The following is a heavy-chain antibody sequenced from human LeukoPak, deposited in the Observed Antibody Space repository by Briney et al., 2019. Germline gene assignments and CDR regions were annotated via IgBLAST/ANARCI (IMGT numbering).Heavy chain of an antibody. Sequence: GGSLRLSCAASGFTFSNYEMNWVRQAPGKGLEWVSHISSSGSIIYYADSVKGRFTISRDNAKNSLYLQMNSLRAEDTAVYYCARGGRGYEDAFDIWGQGTMVTVSS. V-gene: IGHV3-48*03. J-gene: IGHJ3*02. CDR2: ISSSGSII. CDR3: ARGGRGYEDAFDI. D-gene: IGHD3-22*01. CDR1: GFTFSNYE.